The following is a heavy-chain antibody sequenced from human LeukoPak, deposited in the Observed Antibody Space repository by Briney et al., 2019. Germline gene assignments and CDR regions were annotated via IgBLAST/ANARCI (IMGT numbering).Heavy chain of an antibody. CDR2: IKSKTDGGTT. V-gene: IGHV3-15*01. Sequence: GGSLRLSCAASGFTFSSYEMNWVRQAPGKGLEWVGRIKSKTDGGTTDYAAPVKGRFTISRDDSKNTLDLQMNGLNTEDTAVYYCATEGATQVDFWGQGTLVTVS. CDR1: GFTFSSYE. CDR3: ATEGATQVDF. D-gene: IGHD1-26*01. J-gene: IGHJ4*02.